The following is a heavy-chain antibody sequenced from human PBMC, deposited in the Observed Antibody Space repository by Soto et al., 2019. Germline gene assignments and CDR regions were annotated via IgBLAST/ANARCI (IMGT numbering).Heavy chain of an antibody. Sequence: QVQLQESGPRLVKPSQTLSLTCTVSGGSISSGDYYWSWIRQPPGKGLEWIGYIYYSGSTYYNPSLMIRLPISIDTSKNQFSLKLTSVTAADTAVYYWARDKEVAASPDYYCGMDVWGQGTTVTVSS. CDR2: IYYSGST. D-gene: IGHD2-15*01. CDR3: ARDKEVAASPDYYCGMDV. V-gene: IGHV4-30-4*01. CDR1: GGSISSGDYY. J-gene: IGHJ6*02.